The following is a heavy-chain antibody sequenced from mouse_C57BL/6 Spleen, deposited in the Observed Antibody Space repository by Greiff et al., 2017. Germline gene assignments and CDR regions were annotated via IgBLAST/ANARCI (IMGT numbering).Heavy chain of an antibody. CDR3: ARRAAQATWYFDV. D-gene: IGHD3-2*02. CDR2: IYPGDGDT. Sequence: QVQLQQSGAELVKPGASVKISCKASGYAFSSYWMNWVKQRPGKGLEWIGQIYPGDGDTNYNGKFKGKATLTADKSSSTAYMQLSSLTSEDSAVYFCARRAAQATWYFDVWGTGTTGTVSS. V-gene: IGHV1-80*01. CDR1: GYAFSSYW. J-gene: IGHJ1*03.